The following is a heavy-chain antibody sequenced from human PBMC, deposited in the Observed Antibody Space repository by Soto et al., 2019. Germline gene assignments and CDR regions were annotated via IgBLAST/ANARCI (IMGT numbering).Heavy chain of an antibody. CDR3: ARDAAWAGDSSGYFASNAFDI. CDR2: ISAYNGNT. Sequence: ASVKVSCKASGYTFTSYGISWLRQAPGQGLEWMGWISAYNGNTNYAQKLQGRVTMTTDTSTSTAYMELRSLRSDDTAVYYCARDAAWAGDSSGYFASNAFDIWGQGTMVTVSS. D-gene: IGHD3-22*01. CDR1: GYTFTSYG. V-gene: IGHV1-18*04. J-gene: IGHJ3*02.